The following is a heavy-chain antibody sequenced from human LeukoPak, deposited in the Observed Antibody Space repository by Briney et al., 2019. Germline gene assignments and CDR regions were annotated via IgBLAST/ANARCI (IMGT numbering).Heavy chain of an antibody. CDR1: GFTFSDYH. CDR2: ISIRAGTI. Sequence: PGGSLRLSCAASGFTFSDYHMSWVRQAPGKGLEWVSYISIRAGTIYYADSVKGRFTISRDNAKNSMYLQMNSLRAEDTAVYYCARSGVAKAFDYWGQGALVTVSS. CDR3: ARSGVAKAFDY. D-gene: IGHD7-27*01. J-gene: IGHJ4*02. V-gene: IGHV3-11*01.